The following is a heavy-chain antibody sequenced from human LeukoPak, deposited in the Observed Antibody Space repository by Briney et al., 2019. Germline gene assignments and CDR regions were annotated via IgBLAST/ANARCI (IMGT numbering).Heavy chain of an antibody. CDR2: IYTSGST. D-gene: IGHD6-13*01. J-gene: IGHJ5*02. Sequence: PSETLSLTCTVSGGSISSYYWSWIRQPAGKGLEWIRRIYTSGSTNYNPSLKSRVTMSVDTSKNQFSLKLSSVTAADTAVYYCARDSRRYSSSWYDNDNWFDPWGQGTLVTVSS. CDR1: GGSISSYY. CDR3: ARDSRRYSSSWYDNDNWFDP. V-gene: IGHV4-4*07.